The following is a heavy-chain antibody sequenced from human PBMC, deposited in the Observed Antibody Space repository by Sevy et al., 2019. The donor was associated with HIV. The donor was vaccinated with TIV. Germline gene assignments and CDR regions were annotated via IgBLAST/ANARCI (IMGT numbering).Heavy chain of an antibody. D-gene: IGHD3-16*01. V-gene: IGHV3-30-3*01. CDR1: GFTFTRYA. Sequence: GGSLRLSCEASGFTFTRYAFHWVRQAPGKGLEWVAVVSKEGTNKYYADSVKGRFTISRDNSRNTLYLQMQSLRADDTAVYFCARDPHSVPHWGSVDSWGQGTLVTVSS. CDR3: ARDPHSVPHWGSVDS. J-gene: IGHJ4*02. CDR2: VSKEGTNK.